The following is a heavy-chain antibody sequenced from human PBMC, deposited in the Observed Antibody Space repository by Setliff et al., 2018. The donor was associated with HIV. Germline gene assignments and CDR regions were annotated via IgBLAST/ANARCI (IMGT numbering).Heavy chain of an antibody. CDR3: AREPCSGGSCYSGYFDY. CDR2: INNDGSYA. V-gene: IGHV3-74*01. CDR1: GFTFSSYW. J-gene: IGHJ4*02. Sequence: GGSLRLSCAASGFTFSSYWMHWVRQAPGKGLVWVSRINNDGSYASYADSVKGRFTISRDNSKNMLYLQMNNLRADDTAVYYCAREPCSGGSCYSGYFDYWGQGTLVTVSS. D-gene: IGHD2-15*01.